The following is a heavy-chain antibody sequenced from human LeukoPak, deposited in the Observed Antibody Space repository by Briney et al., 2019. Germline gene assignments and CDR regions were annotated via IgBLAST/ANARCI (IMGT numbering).Heavy chain of an antibody. V-gene: IGHV4-39*07. CDR3: ARAYYYDSSGYYPGAFDI. CDR2: IYYSGSI. CDR1: GGSISTSTYS. Sequence: SETLSLTCTVSGGSISTSTYSRGWIRQPPEKGLEWIGSIYYSGSIYSNPSLKSRVSISVDTSKNQFSLKLSSVTAADTAVYYCARAYYYDSSGYYPGAFDIWGQGTLVTVSS. D-gene: IGHD3-22*01. J-gene: IGHJ3*02.